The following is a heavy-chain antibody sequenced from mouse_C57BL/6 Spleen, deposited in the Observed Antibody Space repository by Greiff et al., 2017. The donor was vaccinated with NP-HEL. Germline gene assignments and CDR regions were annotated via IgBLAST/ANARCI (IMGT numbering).Heavy chain of an antibody. CDR3: ARGASYYSNYEFAY. Sequence: VQLQQSGPELVKPGASVKISCKASGYAFSSSWMNWVKQRPGKGLEWIGRIYPGDGDTNYNGKFKGKATLTADKSSSTAYMQLSSLTSEDSAVYFCARGASYYSNYEFAYGGQGTLVTVSA. D-gene: IGHD2-5*01. J-gene: IGHJ3*01. CDR2: IYPGDGDT. V-gene: IGHV1-82*01. CDR1: GYAFSSSW.